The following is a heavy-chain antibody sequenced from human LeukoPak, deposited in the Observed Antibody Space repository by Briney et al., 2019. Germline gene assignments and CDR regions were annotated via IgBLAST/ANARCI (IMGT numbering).Heavy chain of an antibody. CDR1: GFTFTYAW. CDR3: TTQSHGSGTN. J-gene: IGHJ4*02. V-gene: IGHV3-15*01. Sequence: GGSLRLSCAASGFTFTYAWMSWVRQAPGKGLEWVGRIKTKTEGGTTDYAAPVKGRFTISRDDSENTLYLLMSSLKTEDTAVYFCTTQSHGSGTNWGQGTLVTVSS. D-gene: IGHD3-10*01. CDR2: IKTKTEGGTT.